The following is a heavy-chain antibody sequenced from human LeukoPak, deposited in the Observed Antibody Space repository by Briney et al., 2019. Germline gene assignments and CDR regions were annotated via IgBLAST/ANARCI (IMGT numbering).Heavy chain of an antibody. D-gene: IGHD7-27*01. J-gene: IGHJ4*02. CDR2: IYYSGST. CDR1: GGSISSYY. CDR3: ARRGSNWGYYFDY. Sequence: SETLSLTCTISGGSISSYYWSWIRQPPGKGLEWIGYIYYSGSTNYNPSLKSRVTISVDTSKNQFSLKLSSVTAADTAVYYCARRGSNWGYYFDYWGQGTLVTVSS. V-gene: IGHV4-59*08.